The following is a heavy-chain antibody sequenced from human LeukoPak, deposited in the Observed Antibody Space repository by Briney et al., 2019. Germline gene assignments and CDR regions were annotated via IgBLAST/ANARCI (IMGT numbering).Heavy chain of an antibody. D-gene: IGHD6-19*01. Sequence: SGTLSLTCAVSGGSISSDNWWSWVRQPPGKGLEWIGEIYHSGSTNYNPSLQSRVTISVDTSNNHFSLRLTSVTAADTAVYYCATNGWYCLDHRGQGALVTVSS. J-gene: IGHJ1*01. V-gene: IGHV4-4*02. CDR2: IYHSGST. CDR1: GGSISSDNW. CDR3: ATNGWYCLDH.